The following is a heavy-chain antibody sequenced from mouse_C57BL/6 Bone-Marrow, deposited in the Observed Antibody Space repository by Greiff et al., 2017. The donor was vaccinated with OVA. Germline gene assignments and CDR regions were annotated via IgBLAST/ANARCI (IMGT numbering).Heavy chain of an antibody. CDR3: ARDSIPYAMDY. V-gene: IGHV5-4*01. Sequence: EVQLVESGGGLVKPGGSLKLSCAASGFTFSSYAMSWVSQTSEKRLEWVATISDGGSYTYYQDNVKGRFTISRDNAKNNLYLQMSHLKSEDTAMYYCARDSIPYAMDYWGQVTSVTVSS. CDR2: ISDGGSYT. CDR1: GFTFSSYA. J-gene: IGHJ4*01. D-gene: IGHD2-10*02.